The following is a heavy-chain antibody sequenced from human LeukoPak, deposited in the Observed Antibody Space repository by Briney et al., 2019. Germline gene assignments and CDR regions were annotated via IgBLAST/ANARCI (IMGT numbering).Heavy chain of an antibody. D-gene: IGHD6-13*01. CDR3: ARGETDRMGIAAAPGAFDI. J-gene: IGHJ3*02. CDR2: IIPIFGTA. V-gene: IGHV1-69*05. CDR1: GGTFSSYA. Sequence: SVKASCKASGGTFSSYAISWVRQAPGQGLEWMGGIIPIFGTANYAQKFQGRVTITTDESTSTAYMELSSLRSEDTAVYYCARGETDRMGIAAAPGAFDIWGQGTMVTVSS.